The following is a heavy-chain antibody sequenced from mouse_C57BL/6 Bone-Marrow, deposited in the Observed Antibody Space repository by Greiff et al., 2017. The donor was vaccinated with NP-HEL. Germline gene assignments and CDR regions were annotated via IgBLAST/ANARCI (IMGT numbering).Heavy chain of an antibody. J-gene: IGHJ2*01. CDR1: GYTFTSYW. V-gene: IGHV1-69*01. CDR2: IDPSDSYT. CDR3: AREGVITTIFDY. D-gene: IGHD1-1*01. Sequence: QVQLQQPGAELVMPGASVKLSCKASGYTFTSYWMHWVKQRPGQGLEWIGEIDPSDSYTNYNQKFKGNSTLTVDKSSSTAYMQLSSLTSEDSAVYYCAREGVITTIFDYWGQGTTLTVSS.